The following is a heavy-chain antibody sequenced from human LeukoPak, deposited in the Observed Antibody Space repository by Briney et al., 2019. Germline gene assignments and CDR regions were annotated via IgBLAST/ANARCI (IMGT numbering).Heavy chain of an antibody. J-gene: IGHJ6*04. CDR1: GFTVSSYE. D-gene: IGHD3-10*02. CDR3: AELGITMIGGV. V-gene: IGHV3-48*03. Sequence: GGSLRLSCAASGFTVSSYEMNWVRQAPGKGLEWISYISSSGSTIYYADSVKGRFTISRDNAKNSLYLQMNSLRAEDTAVYYCAELGITMIGGVWGKGTTVTISS. CDR2: ISSSGSTI.